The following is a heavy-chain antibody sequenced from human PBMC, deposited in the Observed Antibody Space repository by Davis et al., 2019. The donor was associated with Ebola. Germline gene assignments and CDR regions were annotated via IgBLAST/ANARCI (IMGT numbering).Heavy chain of an antibody. CDR2: ISTYNGYT. V-gene: IGHV1-18*04. J-gene: IGHJ4*02. CDR3: ARGHSGYDNAMDS. CDR1: GYTFTSYG. Sequence: ASVKLSCKASGYTFTSYGISWVRQAPGQGLEWMGWISTYNGYTKYAKKVQGRVTMTKDTSTSTAYMELRSLRSDDTAMYYCARGHSGYDNAMDSWGQGTLVTVSS. D-gene: IGHD5-12*01.